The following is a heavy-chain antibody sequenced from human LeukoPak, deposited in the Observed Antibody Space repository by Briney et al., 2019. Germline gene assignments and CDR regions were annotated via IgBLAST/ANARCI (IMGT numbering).Heavy chain of an antibody. Sequence: PSETLSLTCIVSGDSFSSVKDYWAWIRQPPGKGLEWIASGDYSGGTYYNPSLESRVAISADMSKNQFSLNLTSVTAADTALYYCARVEWNPILTGSYYHYGLDVWGQGTTVTVSS. J-gene: IGHJ6*02. CDR2: GDYSGGT. D-gene: IGHD3-3*01. V-gene: IGHV4-39*07. CDR3: ARVEWNPILTGSYYHYGLDV. CDR1: GDSFSSVKDY.